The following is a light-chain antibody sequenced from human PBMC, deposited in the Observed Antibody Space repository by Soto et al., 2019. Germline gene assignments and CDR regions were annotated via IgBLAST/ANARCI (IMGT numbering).Light chain of an antibody. J-gene: IGLJ7*01. CDR1: TSNIGAGYD. CDR2: GHS. Sequence: QAVVTQPPSVSGAPGQRVTIACTGSTSNIGAGYDVHWYRHLPGAAPKLLLSGHSHRPSGVPDRLSGSKSGTSASLAITGLQAEDEADYYCQSYDSGLVGLIFGAGTQLTVL. CDR3: QSYDSGLVGLI. V-gene: IGLV1-40*01.